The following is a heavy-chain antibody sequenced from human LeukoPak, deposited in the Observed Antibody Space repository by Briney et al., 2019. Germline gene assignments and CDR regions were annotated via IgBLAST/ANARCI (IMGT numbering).Heavy chain of an antibody. CDR2: ISSSGSTI. J-gene: IGHJ4*02. CDR3: ARGGLVVPAAMGVFDY. CDR1: GFTFSDYY. Sequence: GGSLRLSCAASGFTFSDYYMSWIRQAPGKGLEWVSYISSSGSTIYYTDSVKGRFTISRDNAKNSLYLQMNSLRAEDTAVYYCARGGLVVPAAMGVFDYWGQGTLVTVSS. V-gene: IGHV3-11*04. D-gene: IGHD2-2*01.